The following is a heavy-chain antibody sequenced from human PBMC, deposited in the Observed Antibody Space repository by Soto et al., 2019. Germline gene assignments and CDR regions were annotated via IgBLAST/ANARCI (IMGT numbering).Heavy chain of an antibody. D-gene: IGHD3-22*01. J-gene: IGHJ6*03. CDR1: GGSFTSGAFY. CDR3: ASALYMSLSSYSYHYMDV. V-gene: IGHV4-39*01. Sequence: QLQLRESGPGLVKPSETLSLTCTVSGGSFTSGAFYWGWIRQPPGKGLEWIGSASYSGRTYYSPSLKSRATIFVDTARNQFSLRLSSVTAADTAVYYCASALYMSLSSYSYHYMDVWGWGTTVTVSS. CDR2: ASYSGRT.